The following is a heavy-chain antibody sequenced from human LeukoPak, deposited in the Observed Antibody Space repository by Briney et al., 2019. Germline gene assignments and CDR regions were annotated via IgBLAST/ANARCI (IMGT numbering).Heavy chain of an antibody. D-gene: IGHD6-19*01. V-gene: IGHV3-74*01. J-gene: IGHJ6*02. Sequence: PGGSLRLSCAASGFTFSSYWMHWVRQAPGKGLVWVSRINSDGSSTIYADSVKGRFTISRDNAKNTLYLQMNSLRAEDTAVYYCARDPVIAVAGTGVYYYYYGMDVWGQGTTVTVSS. CDR2: INSDGSST. CDR3: ARDPVIAVAGTGVYYYYYGMDV. CDR1: GFTFSSYW.